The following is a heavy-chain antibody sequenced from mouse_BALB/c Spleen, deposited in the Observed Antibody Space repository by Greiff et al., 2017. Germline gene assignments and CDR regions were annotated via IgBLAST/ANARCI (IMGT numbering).Heavy chain of an antibody. CDR3: ARHYYGSSWGFAY. V-gene: IGHV14-3*02. CDR2: IDPANGNT. J-gene: IGHJ3*01. Sequence: VQLQQSGAELVKPGASVKLSCTASGFNIKDTYMHWVKQRPEQGLEWIGRIDPANGNTKYDPKFQGKATITADTSSNTAYLQLSSLTSEDTAVYYCARHYYGSSWGFAYWGQGTLVTVSA. CDR1: GFNIKDTY. D-gene: IGHD1-1*01.